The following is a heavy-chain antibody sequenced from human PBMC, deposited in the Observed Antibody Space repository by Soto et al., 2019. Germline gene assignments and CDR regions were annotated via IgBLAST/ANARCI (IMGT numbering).Heavy chain of an antibody. J-gene: IGHJ4*02. CDR1: GVSISGSDYN. V-gene: IGHV4-39*01. CDR2: IYYSGNT. Sequence: TVSGVSISGSDYNWGWIRQPPGKGLEWIGSIYYSGNTYYNASFKSRVTISLDTSKNQFSLKLSSVTAADTAVYYCASRMVRGVNIDYWGQGTLVTVSS. D-gene: IGHD3-10*01. CDR3: ASRMVRGVNIDY.